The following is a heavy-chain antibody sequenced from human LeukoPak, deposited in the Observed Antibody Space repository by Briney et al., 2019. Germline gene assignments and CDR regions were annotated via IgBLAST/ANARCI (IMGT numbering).Heavy chain of an antibody. CDR2: ISYDGSKT. D-gene: IGHD6-19*01. CDR1: GFTFSSFA. J-gene: IGHJ1*01. CDR3: AKGRGAVAGRNFQH. V-gene: IGHV3-30-3*01. Sequence: PGGSLRLSCAVSGFTFSSFAVHWVRQAPGKGLEWVAVISYDGSKTYYADSVKGRFTISRDNSKNTVYLQMNSLSTEDTAVYYCAKGRGAVAGRNFQHWGQGTLVTVSS.